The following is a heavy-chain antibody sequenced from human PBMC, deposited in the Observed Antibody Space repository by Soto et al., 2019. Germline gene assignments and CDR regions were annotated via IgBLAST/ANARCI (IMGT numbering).Heavy chain of an antibody. D-gene: IGHD6-6*01. CDR2: ISYDGSNK. CDR3: ARSSRPYYYYYGMDV. CDR1: GFTFSSYG. V-gene: IGHV3-30*03. Sequence: QVQLVESGGGVVQPGSSLRLSCAASGFTFSSYGMHWVRQAPGKGLEWVAVISYDGSNKYYADSVKGRFTISRDNSKNTLYLQMNSLRAEDTAVYYCARSSRPYYYYYGMDVWGQGTTVTVSS. J-gene: IGHJ6*02.